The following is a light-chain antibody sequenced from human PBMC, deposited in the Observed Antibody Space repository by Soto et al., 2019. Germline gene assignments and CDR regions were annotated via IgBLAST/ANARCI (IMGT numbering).Light chain of an antibody. J-gene: IGKJ1*01. CDR3: LQDYNYPRT. V-gene: IGKV1-6*01. CDR2: AAS. Sequence: AIHMTQSPSAVSASVGDRVTITCRASQGIRNDLGWYQQKPGKAPKLLIYAASNLQSGVPSRFSGSGSGTDFTLTISSLQPEDFATYFCLQDYNYPRTFGQATKVDI. CDR1: QGIRND.